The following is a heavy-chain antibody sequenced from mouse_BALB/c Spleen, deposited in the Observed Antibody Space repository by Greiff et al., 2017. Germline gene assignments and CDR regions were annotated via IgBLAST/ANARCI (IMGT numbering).Heavy chain of an antibody. Sequence: EVKLVESGGGLVQPGGSLKLSCAASGFTFSSYTMSWVRQTPEKRLEWVAYISNGGGSTYYPDTVKGRFTISRDNAKNTLYLQMSSLKSEDTAMYYCARQRGNDYDAWFAYWGQGTLVTVSA. V-gene: IGHV5-12-2*01. CDR1: GFTFSSYT. D-gene: IGHD2-4*01. CDR2: ISNGGGST. J-gene: IGHJ3*01. CDR3: ARQRGNDYDAWFAY.